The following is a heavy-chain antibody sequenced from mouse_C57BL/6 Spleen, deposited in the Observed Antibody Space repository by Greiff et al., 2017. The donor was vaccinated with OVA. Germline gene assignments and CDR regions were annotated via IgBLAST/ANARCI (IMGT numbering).Heavy chain of an antibody. CDR2: ISYDGSN. Sequence: EVKLQESGPGLVKPSQSLSLTCSVTGYSITSGYYWNWIRQFPGNKLEWMGYISYDGSNNYNPSLKNRISITRDTSKNQFFLKLNSVTTEDTATYYCARDYDGYDYWGQGTTLTVSS. CDR1: GYSITSGYY. J-gene: IGHJ2*01. V-gene: IGHV3-6*01. D-gene: IGHD2-3*01. CDR3: ARDYDGYDY.